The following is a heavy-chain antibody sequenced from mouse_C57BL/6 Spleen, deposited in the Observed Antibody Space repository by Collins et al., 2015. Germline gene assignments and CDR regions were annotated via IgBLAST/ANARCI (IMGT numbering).Heavy chain of an antibody. J-gene: IGHJ2*01. D-gene: IGHD2-4*01. V-gene: IGHV1-76*01. CDR1: GYAFSSYW. CDR3: ARGYDYDDY. Sequence: QVQLQQSGAELVKPGASVKISCKASGYAFSSYWMNWVKQRPGQGLEWIARIYPGSGNTYYNEKFKGKATLTAEKSSSTAYMQLSSLTSEDSAVYFCARGYDYDDYWGQGTTLTVSS. CDR2: IYPGSGNT.